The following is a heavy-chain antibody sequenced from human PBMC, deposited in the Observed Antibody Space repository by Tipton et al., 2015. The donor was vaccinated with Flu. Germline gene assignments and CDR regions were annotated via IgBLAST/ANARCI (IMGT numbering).Heavy chain of an antibody. CDR3: ARWIQLWYYFDY. D-gene: IGHD5-18*01. CDR2: IYHSGST. CDR1: GGSISSGGYS. Sequence: TLSLTCAVSGGSISSGGYSWSWIRQPPGKGLERIGYIYHSGSTYYNPSLKSRVTISVDRSKNQFSLKLSSGTAADTAVYYCARWIQLWYYFDYWGQGTLVTVSS. V-gene: IGHV4-30-2*01. J-gene: IGHJ4*02.